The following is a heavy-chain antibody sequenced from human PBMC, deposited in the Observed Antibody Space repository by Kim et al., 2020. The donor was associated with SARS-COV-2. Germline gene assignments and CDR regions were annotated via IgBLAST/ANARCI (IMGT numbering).Heavy chain of an antibody. CDR2: TT. CDR3: TTDSRIGFDY. Sequence: TTAYAAPVKGRFAISRDDSKNTLYLQMNSLKTEDTAVYYCTTDSRIGFDYWGQGTLVTVSS. D-gene: IGHD2-15*01. V-gene: IGHV3-15*01. J-gene: IGHJ4*02.